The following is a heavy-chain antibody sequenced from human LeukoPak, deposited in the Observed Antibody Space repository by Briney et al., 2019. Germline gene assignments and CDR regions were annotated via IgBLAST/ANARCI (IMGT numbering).Heavy chain of an antibody. V-gene: IGHV4-61*02. CDR1: GGSISSGSYY. CDR3: ARHEGSVLRFLEPNHGWFDP. J-gene: IGHJ5*02. D-gene: IGHD3-3*01. Sequence: SETLSLTCTVSGGSISSGSYYWSWIRQPAGKGLEWIGRIYTSGSTNFNPSLKSRVTISVDTSKNQFSLKLSSVTAADTAVYYCARHEGSVLRFLEPNHGWFDPWGQGTLVTVSS. CDR2: IYTSGST.